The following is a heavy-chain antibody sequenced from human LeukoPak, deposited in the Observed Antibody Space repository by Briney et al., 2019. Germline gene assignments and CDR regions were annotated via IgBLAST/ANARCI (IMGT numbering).Heavy chain of an antibody. J-gene: IGHJ4*02. CDR2: IYYSGST. CDR1: GGSISSSSYY. CDR3: ARQNYDFWSGYYTGAYFDY. V-gene: IGHV4-39*01. D-gene: IGHD3-3*01. Sequence: PSETLSLTCTVSGGSISSSSYYWGWIRQPPGTGLEWIGSIYYSGSTYYNPSLKSRVTISVDTSKNQFSLKLTSVTAADTAVYYCARQNYDFWSGYYTGAYFDYWGQGTLVTVSS.